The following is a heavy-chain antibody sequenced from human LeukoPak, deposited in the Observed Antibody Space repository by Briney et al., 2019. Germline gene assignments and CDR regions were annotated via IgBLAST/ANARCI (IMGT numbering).Heavy chain of an antibody. D-gene: IGHD3-22*01. V-gene: IGHV3-30*03. CDR2: ISNDGSSR. CDR1: EFTFSNYG. CDR3: PRIYDSSGYYFRGY. J-gene: IGHJ4*02. Sequence: GRSLRLSCEASEFTFSNYGMHWVRQAPGKGLEWLAVISNDGSSRQYRDSVKGRFTVSRDNSKNTLYLQMNSLRAEDTAVYYCPRIYDSSGYYFRGYWGQGTLVTVSS.